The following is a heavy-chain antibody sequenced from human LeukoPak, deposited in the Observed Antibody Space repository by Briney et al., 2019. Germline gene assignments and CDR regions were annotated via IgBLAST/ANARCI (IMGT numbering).Heavy chain of an antibody. CDR2: TNHSGST. CDR3: AREGGDDIVLMRAMMTTFDY. Sequence: SETLSLTCAVYGGSFSGYYWSWIRQPPGKGLEWIGETNHSGSTNYNPSLKSRVTISVDTSKNQFSLKLSSVTAADTAVYYCAREGGDDIVLMRAMMTTFDYWGQGTLVTVSS. V-gene: IGHV4-34*01. J-gene: IGHJ4*02. D-gene: IGHD2-8*01. CDR1: GGSFSGYY.